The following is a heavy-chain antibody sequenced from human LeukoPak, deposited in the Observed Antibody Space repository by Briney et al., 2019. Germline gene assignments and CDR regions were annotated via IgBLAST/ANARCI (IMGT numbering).Heavy chain of an antibody. D-gene: IGHD2-21*02. CDR3: AKDRLLNCRGDCYIFDY. CDR1: GFTFSSYW. Sequence: PGGSLRLSCAASGFTFSSYWMSWVRQAPGKGLEWVSGISGSGGSTYYADSVKGRFSISRDNSKNTLYLQVNGLRTEDTAVYYCAKDRLLNCRGDCYIFDYWGQGTVVTVSS. J-gene: IGHJ4*02. V-gene: IGHV3-23*01. CDR2: ISGSGGST.